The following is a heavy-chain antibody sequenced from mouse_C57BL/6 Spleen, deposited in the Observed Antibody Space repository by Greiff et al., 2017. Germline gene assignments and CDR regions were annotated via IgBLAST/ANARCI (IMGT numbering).Heavy chain of an antibody. CDR3: ARDMGTTALDY. D-gene: IGHD2-14*01. V-gene: IGHV5-4*01. CDR1: GFTFSSYA. CDR2: ISDGGSYT. Sequence: EVKLVQSGADLVKPGASLKLSCAASGFTFSSYAMSWVRQTPEKRLEWVATISDGGSYTNYPDNVKGRFTISRDNAKNNLYLQMSNLKSEDAAMYYCARDMGTTALDYWGQGTTLTVSS. J-gene: IGHJ2*01.